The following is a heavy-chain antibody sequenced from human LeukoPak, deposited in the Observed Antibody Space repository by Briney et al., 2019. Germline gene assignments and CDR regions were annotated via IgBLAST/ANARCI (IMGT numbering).Heavy chain of an antibody. CDR1: GGSISSSSYY. D-gene: IGHD1-7*01. CDR2: INHSGST. V-gene: IGHV4-39*07. Sequence: SETLSLTCTVSGGSISSSSYYWSWIRQPPGKGLEWIGEINHSGSTNYNPSLKSRVTISVDTSKDQFSLKLSSVTAADTAVYYCARKAYNWNYRFHFDYWGQGTLVTVSS. CDR3: ARKAYNWNYRFHFDY. J-gene: IGHJ4*02.